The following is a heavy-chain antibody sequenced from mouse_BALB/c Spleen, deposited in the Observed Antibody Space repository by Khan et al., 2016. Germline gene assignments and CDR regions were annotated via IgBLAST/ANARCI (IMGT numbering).Heavy chain of an antibody. J-gene: IGHJ2*01. CDR3: ARGDY. Sequence: EVELVESGGGLVQPGGSRKLSCAASGFTFSRFGMHWVRQAPEKGLEWVAYISSGSSTIYYADTLKGRFTISRDNPKNALFLPMTSLRSEDTAMYYCARGDYWGQGTTLTVSS. CDR1: GFTFSRFG. CDR2: ISSGSSTI. V-gene: IGHV5-17*02.